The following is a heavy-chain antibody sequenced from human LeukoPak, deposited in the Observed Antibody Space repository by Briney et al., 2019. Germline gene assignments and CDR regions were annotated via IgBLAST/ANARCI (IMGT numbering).Heavy chain of an antibody. CDR1: GFTFSNAW. CDR3: AKDHYWSIDY. D-gene: IGHD3-3*01. V-gene: IGHV3-74*01. J-gene: IGHJ4*02. CDR2: IKGDGIST. Sequence: GGSLRLSCAASGFTFSNAWMNWVRHAPGQGLVWVSRIKGDGISTNYADSVKGRFTISRDIAKNTLYLQMNSLRAEDTGVYYCAKDHYWSIDYWGRGTLVTVSS.